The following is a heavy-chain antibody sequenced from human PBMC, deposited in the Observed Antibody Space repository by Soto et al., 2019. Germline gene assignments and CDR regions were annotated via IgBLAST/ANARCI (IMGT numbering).Heavy chain of an antibody. Sequence: ASVKVSCKVSGYTLTELSVHWVRQAPGKGLEWMGGFDPEDGETIYAQKFQGRVTMTEDTSTDTAYMELSSLRSEDTAVYYCATFCSSTSCSYYYYGMDVWDQGTTVTVSS. CDR3: ATFCSSTSCSYYYYGMDV. D-gene: IGHD2-2*01. V-gene: IGHV1-24*01. J-gene: IGHJ6*02. CDR1: GYTLTELS. CDR2: FDPEDGET.